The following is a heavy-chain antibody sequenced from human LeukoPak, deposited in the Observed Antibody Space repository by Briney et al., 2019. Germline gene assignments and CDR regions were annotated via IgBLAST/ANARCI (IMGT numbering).Heavy chain of an antibody. CDR2: IKQDGSEK. J-gene: IGHJ5*02. Sequence: GGSLRLSCAASGFTFSSYWMTWVRQAPGKGLEWVANIKQDGSEKYYVNSVKGRFTISRDNSKNTLYLQMNSLRAEDTAVYYCAKSNGIAAAGTNWFDPWGQGTLVTVSS. CDR3: AKSNGIAAAGTNWFDP. CDR1: GFTFSSYW. V-gene: IGHV3-7*03. D-gene: IGHD6-13*01.